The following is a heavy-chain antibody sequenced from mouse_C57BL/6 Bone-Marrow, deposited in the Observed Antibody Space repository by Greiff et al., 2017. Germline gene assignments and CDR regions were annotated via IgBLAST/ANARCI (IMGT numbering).Heavy chain of an antibody. Sequence: VQLQQSGPELVKPGASVKLSCKASGYTFTSYDINWVKQRPGQGLEWIGWIYPRDGSTKYNEKFKGKATLTVDTSSSTAYMELHSLTSEDSAVYCCAREGLPAWFAYWGQGTLVTVSA. V-gene: IGHV1-85*01. J-gene: IGHJ3*01. CDR2: IYPRDGST. CDR1: GYTFTSYD. D-gene: IGHD2-4*01. CDR3: AREGLPAWFAY.